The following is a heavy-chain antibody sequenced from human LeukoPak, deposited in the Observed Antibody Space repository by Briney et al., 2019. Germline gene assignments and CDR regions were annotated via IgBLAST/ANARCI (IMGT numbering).Heavy chain of an antibody. D-gene: IGHD3-3*01. CDR2: IIPILGIA. V-gene: IGHV1-69*04. Sequence: ASVKLSCKASGCTFSSYAISWVRQAPGQGLEWMGRIIPILGIANYAQKFQGRVTITADKSTSTAYMELSSLRSEDTAVYYCARDSTMFGVVNTIDYWGQGTLVTVSS. CDR1: GCTFSSYA. CDR3: ARDSTMFGVVNTIDY. J-gene: IGHJ4*02.